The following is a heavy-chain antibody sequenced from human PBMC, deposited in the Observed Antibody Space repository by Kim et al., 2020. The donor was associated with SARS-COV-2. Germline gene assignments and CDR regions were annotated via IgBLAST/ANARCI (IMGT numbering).Heavy chain of an antibody. CDR2: ISYDGSNK. V-gene: IGHV3-30-3*01. CDR1: GFTFSSYA. CDR3: ARGGDSGYDFSGYSYGSLDY. Sequence: GGSLRLSCAASGFTFSSYAMHWVRQAPGKGLEWVAVISYDGSNKYYADSVKGRFTISRDNSKNTLYLQMNSLRAEDTAVYYCARGGDSGYDFSGYSYGSLDYWGQGTLVTVSS. J-gene: IGHJ4*02. D-gene: IGHD5-12*01.